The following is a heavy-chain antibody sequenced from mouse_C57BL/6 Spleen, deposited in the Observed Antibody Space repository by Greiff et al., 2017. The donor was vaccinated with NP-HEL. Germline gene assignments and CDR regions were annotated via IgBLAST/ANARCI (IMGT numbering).Heavy chain of an antibody. V-gene: IGHV1-42*01. CDR3: AREGDDYDRDWYFDV. CDR1: GYSFTGYY. D-gene: IGHD2-4*01. CDR2: INPSTGGT. J-gene: IGHJ1*03. Sequence: VQLKQSGPELVKPGASVKISCKASGYSFTGYYMNWVKQSPEKSLEWIGEINPSTGGTTYNQKFKAKATLTVDKSSSTAYMQLKSLTSEDSAVYYCAREGDDYDRDWYFDVWGTGTTVTVSS.